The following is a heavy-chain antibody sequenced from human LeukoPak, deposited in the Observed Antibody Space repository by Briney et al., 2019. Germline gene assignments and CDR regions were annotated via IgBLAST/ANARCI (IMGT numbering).Heavy chain of an antibody. D-gene: IGHD2-2*02. V-gene: IGHV7-4-1*02. CDR1: GYTFTSYA. Sequence: ASVKVSCKASGYTFTSYAMNWVRQAPGRGLEWMGWINTNTGNPTYAQGFTGRFVFSLDTSVSTAYLQISGLKAEDTAVYYCARDRKAGCSSTSCYTGRLRFDPWGQGTLVTVSS. J-gene: IGHJ5*02. CDR2: INTNTGNP. CDR3: ARDRKAGCSSTSCYTGRLRFDP.